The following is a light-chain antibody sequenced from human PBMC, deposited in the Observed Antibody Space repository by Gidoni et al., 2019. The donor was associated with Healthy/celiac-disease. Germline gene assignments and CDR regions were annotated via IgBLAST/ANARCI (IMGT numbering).Light chain of an antibody. CDR2: GAS. V-gene: IGKV3-15*01. J-gene: IGKJ2*01. Sequence: EILMPQSPATLSVSPGERATLSCRASQSVSSNLAWYQQKPGQAPRLLIYGASTRATGIPARFSGSGSGTEFTLTISSLQSEDFAVDYCQQYNNWPLYTFXXXTKLEIK. CDR1: QSVSSN. CDR3: QQYNNWPLYT.